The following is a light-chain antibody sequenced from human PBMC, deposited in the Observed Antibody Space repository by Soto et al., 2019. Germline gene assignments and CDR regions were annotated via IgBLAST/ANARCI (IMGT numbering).Light chain of an antibody. V-gene: IGLV2-14*01. Sequence: QSVLTQPASVSGSPGQSITISCTGNSSDVCGYNYVSWYQQHPGKAPKLMIYDVSNRPSGVSNRFSGSKSGNTASLTISGLQAEDEADYYCSSYTSSSTLVFGTGTKVTVL. CDR2: DVS. J-gene: IGLJ1*01. CDR1: SSDVCGYNY. CDR3: SSYTSSSTLV.